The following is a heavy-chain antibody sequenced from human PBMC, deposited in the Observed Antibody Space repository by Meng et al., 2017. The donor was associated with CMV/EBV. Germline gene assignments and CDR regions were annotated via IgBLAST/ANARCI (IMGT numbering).Heavy chain of an antibody. CDR3: ARGGPTYYDFWSGYYPYGMDV. V-gene: IGHV3-21*01. CDR2: ISSSSSYI. D-gene: IGHD3-3*01. J-gene: IGHJ6*02. Sequence: GESLKISCAASGFTFSSYSMNWVRQAPGKGLEWVSSISSSSSYIYYADSVKGRFTISRENAKNSLYLQMNSLRAEDTAVYYCARGGPTYYDFWSGYYPYGMDVWGQGTTVTVSS. CDR1: GFTFSSYS.